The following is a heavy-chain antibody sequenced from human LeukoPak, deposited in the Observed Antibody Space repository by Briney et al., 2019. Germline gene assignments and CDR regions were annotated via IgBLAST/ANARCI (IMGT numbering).Heavy chain of an antibody. D-gene: IGHD6-6*01. V-gene: IGHV1-69*05. J-gene: IGHJ6*03. Sequence: ASVKVSCKSSGGTFSSYAISWGRQAPGQGLEWMGGIIPIFGTANYAQKFQGRVTITTDESTSTAYMELSSLRSEDTAVYYCASSSTARFYYYYMDVWGKGTTVTVSS. CDR1: GGTFSSYA. CDR2: IIPIFGTA. CDR3: ASSSTARFYYYYMDV.